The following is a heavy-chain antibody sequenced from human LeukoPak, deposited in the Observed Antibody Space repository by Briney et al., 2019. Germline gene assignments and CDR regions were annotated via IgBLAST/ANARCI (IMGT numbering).Heavy chain of an antibody. CDR3: AKSQDGGRLFHFDY. D-gene: IGHD1-26*01. V-gene: IGHV3-23*01. J-gene: IGHJ4*02. CDR2: ISGSGGST. CDR1: GFTFSSYA. Sequence: PGGSLRLSCAASGFTFSSYAMSWVRQAPGKGLEWVSVISGSGGSTYSADSVKGRFTISRGNSKNTLYLQMNSLRAEDTAVYFCAKSQDGGRLFHFDYWGQGALVTVSS.